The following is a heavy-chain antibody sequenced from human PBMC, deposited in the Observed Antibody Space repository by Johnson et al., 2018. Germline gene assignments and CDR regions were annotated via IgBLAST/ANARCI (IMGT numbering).Heavy chain of an antibody. D-gene: IGHD3-22*01. V-gene: IGHV4-34*01. J-gene: IGHJ6*03. CDR1: GGSFSGYY. Sequence: QVQLQQWGAGLLKPSETLSLTCAVYGGSFSGYYWSWIRQPPGKGLEWIGEINHSGSTNYNPSLKSRVTISVDTSKNQFSLKLSSVTAADTAVYYCARGSATYYSDSRDYPTRHPYYYYMDVWGKGTTVTVSS. CDR2: INHSGST. CDR3: ARGSATYYSDSRDYPTRHPYYYYMDV.